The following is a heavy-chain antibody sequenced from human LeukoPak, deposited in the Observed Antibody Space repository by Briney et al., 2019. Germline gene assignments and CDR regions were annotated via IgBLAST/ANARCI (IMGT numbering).Heavy chain of an antibody. J-gene: IGHJ4*02. CDR2: ISYDGSNK. Sequence: GGSLRLSCAASGFTFSSYGMHWVRQAPGKGLEWVAVISYDGSNKYYADSEKGRFTISRDNSKNTLYLQMNSLRAEDTAVYYCAKGEGNYYDSSGYYYDWDYWGQGTLVTVSS. D-gene: IGHD3-22*01. V-gene: IGHV3-30*18. CDR3: AKGEGNYYDSSGYYYDWDY. CDR1: GFTFSSYG.